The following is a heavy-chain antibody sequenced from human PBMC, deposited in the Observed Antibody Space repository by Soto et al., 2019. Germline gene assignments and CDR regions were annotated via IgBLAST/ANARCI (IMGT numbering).Heavy chain of an antibody. Sequence: QVQLQESGPGLVQPSQTLSLTCTVSGGSISSEDYYWTWVRQPPGKGLEWIGNIHDTATTSYHPSLKSRLILSVDTSSNQFSLRLKSVTATDTAVYFCASQYYEFSSVALDLWGQGILVPVSS. CDR3: ASQYYEFSSVALDL. CDR1: GGSISSEDYY. V-gene: IGHV4-30-4*01. D-gene: IGHD3-3*01. J-gene: IGHJ4*02. CDR2: IHDTATT.